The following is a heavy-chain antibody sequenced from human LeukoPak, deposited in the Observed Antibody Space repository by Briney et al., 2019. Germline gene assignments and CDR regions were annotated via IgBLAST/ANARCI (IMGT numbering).Heavy chain of an antibody. CDR2: IYNSGST. Sequence: PSETLSLTCTVPGGSIRSGRDYWSWYRQPAGKGLERIGRIYNSGSTDYNPSLKSRVTISVDTSKNQFSLKLSSVTAADTAVYYCARAFPMPGGSLAATRSYYYYYMDVWGKGTTVTISS. CDR1: GGSIRSGRDY. J-gene: IGHJ6*03. CDR3: ARAFPMPGGSLAATRSYYYYYMDV. V-gene: IGHV4-61*02. D-gene: IGHD2-15*01.